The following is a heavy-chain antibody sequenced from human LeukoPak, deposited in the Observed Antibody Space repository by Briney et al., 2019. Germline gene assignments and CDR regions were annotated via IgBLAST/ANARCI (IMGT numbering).Heavy chain of an antibody. Sequence: PSETLSLTCSAYGGSFGGYFWSWIRQPPGEGLEWIGDVNHSGSTNYNPSLKSRVTISVDTSRTQFSLNLRSVTAADTAVYYCARGPPLAYYGTGGYYFFDYWGQGILVTVSP. J-gene: IGHJ4*02. CDR2: VNHSGST. D-gene: IGHD3-22*01. CDR1: GGSFGGYF. V-gene: IGHV4-34*01. CDR3: ARGPPLAYYGTGGYYFFDY.